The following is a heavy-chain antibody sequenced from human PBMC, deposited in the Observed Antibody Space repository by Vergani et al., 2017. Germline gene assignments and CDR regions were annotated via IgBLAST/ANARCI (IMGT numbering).Heavy chain of an antibody. Sequence: EVQLVESGGGLVKPGGSLRLSCAASGFTFSSYSMNWVRQAPGKGLEWVSSISSSSSYIYYADSVKGRFTISSDNAKNSLYLQMNSLRAEDTAVYYCARDYCGGDCYPAFDIWGQGTMVTVSS. V-gene: IGHV3-21*01. J-gene: IGHJ3*02. CDR2: ISSSSSYI. CDR1: GFTFSSYS. D-gene: IGHD2-21*02. CDR3: ARDYCGGDCYPAFDI.